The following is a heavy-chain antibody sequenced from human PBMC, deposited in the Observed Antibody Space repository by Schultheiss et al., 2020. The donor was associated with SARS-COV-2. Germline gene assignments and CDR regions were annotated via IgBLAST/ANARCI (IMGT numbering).Heavy chain of an antibody. J-gene: IGHJ6*02. CDR1: GGTFSSYA. V-gene: IGHV1-69*05. D-gene: IGHD4-11*01. Sequence: SVKVSCKASGGTFSSYAISWVRQAPGQGLEWMGGIIPIFGTANYAQKFHGWVAMTRDTSISTAYMELSRLRSDDTAVYFCARATTVTTLSYYYGMDVWGQGTTVTVSS. CDR2: IIPIFGTA. CDR3: ARATTVTTLSYYYGMDV.